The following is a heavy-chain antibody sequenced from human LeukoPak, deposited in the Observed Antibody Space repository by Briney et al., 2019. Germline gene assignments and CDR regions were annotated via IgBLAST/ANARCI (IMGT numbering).Heavy chain of an antibody. V-gene: IGHV5-51*01. J-gene: IGHJ4*02. CDR1: GYSFTSSW. CDR2: IYPGDSDT. D-gene: IGHD4-17*01. Sequence: GESLKISCKGSGYSFTSSWVGWVRQMPGKGLEWMGIIYPGDSDTRYSPSFQGQVTISADKSISTAYLQWSSLKASDTAMYYCARPVGDYTSHFDYWGQGTLVTVSS. CDR3: ARPVGDYTSHFDY.